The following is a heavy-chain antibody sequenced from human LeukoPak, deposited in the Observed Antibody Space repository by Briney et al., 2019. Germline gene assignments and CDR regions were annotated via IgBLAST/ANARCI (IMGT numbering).Heavy chain of an antibody. Sequence: SETLSLTCTVSGGSISSYYWSWIRQPPGKGLEWIGYIYYSGSTNYNPSLKSRVTISVDTSKNQFSLKLSSVTAADTAVYYCARDPGDSSGYYYPWYFDLWGRGTLVTVSS. CDR2: IYYSGST. D-gene: IGHD3-22*01. CDR3: ARDPGDSSGYYYPWYFDL. V-gene: IGHV4-59*01. CDR1: GGSISSYY. J-gene: IGHJ2*01.